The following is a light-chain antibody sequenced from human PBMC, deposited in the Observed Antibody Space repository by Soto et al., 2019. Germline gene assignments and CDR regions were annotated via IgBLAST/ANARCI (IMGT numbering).Light chain of an antibody. CDR2: EVN. CDR3: SSYTSSSTLV. V-gene: IGLV2-14*01. CDR1: SSDVGGYNY. Sequence: QSVLTQPASVSGSPGQSITISCTGTSSDVGGYNYVSWYQQHPGKAPKLMIYEVNNRPSGVSNRFSVSKSGNTASLTISGLQAEDEADYYCSSYTSSSTLVFGTGTKVTVL. J-gene: IGLJ1*01.